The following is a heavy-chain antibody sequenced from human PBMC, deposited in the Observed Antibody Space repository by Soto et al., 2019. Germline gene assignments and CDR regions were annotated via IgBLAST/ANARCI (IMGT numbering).Heavy chain of an antibody. V-gene: IGHV4-59*08. CDR1: GGSISSYY. CDR3: ARQLAAADSNWFDP. Sequence: SETLSLTCTVSGGSISSYYWSWIRQPPGKGLEWIGYIYYSGSTNYNPSLKSRVTISVDTSKNQFSLKLSSVTAADTAVYYCARQLAAADSNWFDPWGQGTLVTVSS. D-gene: IGHD6-13*01. J-gene: IGHJ5*02. CDR2: IYYSGST.